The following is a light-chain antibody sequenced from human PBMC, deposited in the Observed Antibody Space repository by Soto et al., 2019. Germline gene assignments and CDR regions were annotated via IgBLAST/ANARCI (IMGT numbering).Light chain of an antibody. CDR1: QSVSSN. CDR3: QQYNNWPPWT. CDR2: GAS. Sequence: EIVMTQSPATLSVSPRERATLSCRASQSVSSNLAWYQQKPGQAPRLLIYGASTRATGIPARFSGSGSGTEFNLTISSLQSEDVAVYYCQQYNNWPPWTFGQGTKVEIK. V-gene: IGKV3-15*01. J-gene: IGKJ1*01.